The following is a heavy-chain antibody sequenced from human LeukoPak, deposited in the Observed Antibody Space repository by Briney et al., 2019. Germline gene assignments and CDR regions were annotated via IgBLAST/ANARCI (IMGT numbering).Heavy chain of an antibody. V-gene: IGHV3-13*01. CDR1: GFTFSDYD. J-gene: IGHJ4*02. D-gene: IGHD1-1*01. CDR3: ARVAKERVGGVYYFDY. Sequence: GGSLRLSCAASGFTFSDYDMHWVRQATGKGLEWVSAIGTAGDTYYTGSVKGRFTISRENAKNSLYLQMNSLRAGDTAVYYCARVAKERVGGVYYFDYWSQGTLVTVSS. CDR2: IGTAGDT.